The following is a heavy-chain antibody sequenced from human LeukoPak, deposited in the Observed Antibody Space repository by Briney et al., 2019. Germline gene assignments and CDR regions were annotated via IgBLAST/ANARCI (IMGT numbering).Heavy chain of an antibody. CDR1: GFTFSSYG. J-gene: IGHJ4*02. Sequence: PGGSLRLSCAASGFTFSSYGMHWVRQAPGKGLEWVSSISSSSSFIYYADSVKGRFTISRDNAKNSLSLQMNSLSVEDTAVYYCAREPDSSGWYRADYWGQGTLVTVSS. CDR2: ISSSSSFI. D-gene: IGHD6-19*01. V-gene: IGHV3-21*01. CDR3: AREPDSSGWYRADY.